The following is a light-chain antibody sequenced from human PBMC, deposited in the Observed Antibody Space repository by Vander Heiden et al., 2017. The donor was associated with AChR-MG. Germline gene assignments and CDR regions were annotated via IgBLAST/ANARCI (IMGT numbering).Light chain of an antibody. CDR2: EDD. CDR1: SGRLAGNY. J-gene: IGLJ2*01. V-gene: IGLV6-57*04. CDR3: QSYDRSTVV. Sequence: NFMLTQPHSVSESRWTRVTISCTRSSGRLAGNYVQWYRQRPGSDPTTLIFEDDERPSGVPDRFSGSIDRSANSASRTISGLKAEDEADYYCQSYDRSTVVFGGGTKLTVL.